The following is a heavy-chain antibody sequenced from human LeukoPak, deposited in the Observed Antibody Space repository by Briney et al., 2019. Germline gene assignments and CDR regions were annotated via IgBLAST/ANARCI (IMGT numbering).Heavy chain of an antibody. CDR3: ARGGDSSNWYPGYFDY. CDR2: IKSDGSST. V-gene: IGHV3-74*01. Sequence: QPGGSLRLSCAASGFTFSSYWMHWVRQAPGKGPVWVSRIKSDGSSTRFADSVQGRFTISRDNGKSTLYRQLNSLRAEDTAVYYCARGGDSSNWYPGYFDYWGQGALVTVSS. CDR1: GFTFSSYW. J-gene: IGHJ4*02. D-gene: IGHD6-13*01.